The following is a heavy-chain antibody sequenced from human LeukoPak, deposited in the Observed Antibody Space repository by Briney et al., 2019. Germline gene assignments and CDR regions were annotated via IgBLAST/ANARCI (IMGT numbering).Heavy chain of an antibody. V-gene: IGHV3-43D*03. CDR2: ISWDGGST. D-gene: IGHD1-7*01. J-gene: IGHJ4*02. CDR1: GFTFDDYA. Sequence: GGSLRLSCAASGFTFDDYAMHWVRQAPGKGLEWVSLISWDGGSTYYADSVKGRFTISRDNSKNSLYLQMNSLRAEDTALYYCAKDANWNYAQRGGFDYWGQGTLVTVSS. CDR3: AKDANWNYAQRGGFDY.